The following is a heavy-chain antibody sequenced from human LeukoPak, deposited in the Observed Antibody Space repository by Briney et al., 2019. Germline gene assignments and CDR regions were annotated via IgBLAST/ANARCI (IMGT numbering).Heavy chain of an antibody. V-gene: IGHV3-23*01. CDR3: ARTCSSTSCQDFDY. CDR2: VSVRGDRT. J-gene: IGHJ4*02. CDR1: GFPFRNYG. Sequence: GGSLRLSCAASGFPFRNYGMNWVRQAPGKGLEWVSTVSVRGDRTYYADSVKGRFTISRDNAKNSLYLQMNSLRAEDTAVYYCARTCSSTSCQDFDYWGQGTLVTVSS. D-gene: IGHD2-2*01.